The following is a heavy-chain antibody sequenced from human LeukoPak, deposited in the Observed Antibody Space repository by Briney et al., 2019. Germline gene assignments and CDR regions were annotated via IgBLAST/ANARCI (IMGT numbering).Heavy chain of an antibody. D-gene: IGHD3-10*01. CDR1: GGSISSYY. CDR3: ARDRGVYYYEVDI. Sequence: SETLSLTCTVSGGSISSYYWSWIRQPPGKGLEWIGYIYYSGSTNYNPSLKSRVTISVDTSKNQFSLKLSSVTAADTAVYYCARDRGVYYYEVDIWGQGTMVTVSS. V-gene: IGHV4-59*01. J-gene: IGHJ3*02. CDR2: IYYSGST.